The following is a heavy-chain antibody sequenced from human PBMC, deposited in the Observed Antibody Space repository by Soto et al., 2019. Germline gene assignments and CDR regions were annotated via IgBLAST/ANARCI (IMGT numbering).Heavy chain of an antibody. CDR3: ARSHYYDDSGSSFDWYYYDY. CDR2: IYHSGSA. D-gene: IGHD3-22*01. CDR1: GDAVSGGGYS. Sequence: ASETLSLTCAVSGDAVSGGGYSWSWIRQPPGKGLVWIGYIYHSGSAFYNPSLKSRVTISIDTSHNQFSLRLSSVTAADTAVYYCARSHYYDDSGSSFDWYYYDYWGQGTLVTVSS. J-gene: IGHJ4*02. V-gene: IGHV4-30-2*01.